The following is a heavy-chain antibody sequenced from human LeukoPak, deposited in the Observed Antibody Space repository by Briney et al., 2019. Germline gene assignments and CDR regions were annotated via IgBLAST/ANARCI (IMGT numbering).Heavy chain of an antibody. V-gene: IGHV3-23*01. J-gene: IGHJ4*02. D-gene: IGHD2-15*01. Sequence: GGSLRLSRAASRFTSSGYVMSWVRQAPGKGLEWVAGISGNGISTYSADSVRGRFTISTDHSKNMLCLLMKSLRVEDTAIYYCAKDGGGWELLSWGQGTLVTVSS. CDR2: ISGNGIST. CDR3: AKDGGGWELLS. CDR1: RFTSSGYV.